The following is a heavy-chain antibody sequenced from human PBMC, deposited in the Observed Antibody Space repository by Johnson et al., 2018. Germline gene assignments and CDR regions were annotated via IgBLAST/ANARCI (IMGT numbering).Heavy chain of an antibody. V-gene: IGHV4-59*01. CDR2: IYYSGST. D-gene: IGHD1-1*01. CDR3: ARADWTTYYYYGMDV. CDR1: GGSISSYD. Sequence: QVQLQVSGPGLVKXSETLSLTCTVSGGSISSYDWSWPRQPPGKGLEWIGYIYYSGSTNYNPPLKSRFTISVDTSKNQFSLTVRYVTAADTAVYYRARADWTTYYYYGMDVWGQGTTVTVSS. J-gene: IGHJ6*02.